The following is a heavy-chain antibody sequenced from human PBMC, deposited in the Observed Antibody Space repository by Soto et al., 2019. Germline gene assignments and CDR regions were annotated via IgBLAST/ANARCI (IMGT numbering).Heavy chain of an antibody. V-gene: IGHV4-39*01. Sequence: PSETLSLTCTVSGGSISSSTYYWGWIRQPPGKGLEWIGSAFYSGNTYYNPSLKSRVTISVDTSKSQFSLKLSSVTAADTAVYYCARHVYCSGGSCYSAPSYFDFWVQGTLVTVSS. CDR3: ARHVYCSGGSCYSAPSYFDF. CDR2: AFYSGNT. D-gene: IGHD2-15*01. CDR1: GGSISSSTYY. J-gene: IGHJ4*02.